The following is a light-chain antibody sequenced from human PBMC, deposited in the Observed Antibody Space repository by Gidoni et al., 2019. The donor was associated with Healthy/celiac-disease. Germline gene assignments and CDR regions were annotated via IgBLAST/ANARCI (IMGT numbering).Light chain of an antibody. CDR1: SSDVGGYNY. J-gene: IGLJ2*01. CDR2: EVS. CDR3: SSYAGSTVV. Sequence: QSARTQPPAATGSPGQSVTISCTGTSSDVGGYNYVSWYPPHPGKAPKLMIYEVSKRPSGVPDRFSGSKSGNTASLTVSGLQAEDEADYYCSSYAGSTVVFGGGTKLTVL. V-gene: IGLV2-8*01.